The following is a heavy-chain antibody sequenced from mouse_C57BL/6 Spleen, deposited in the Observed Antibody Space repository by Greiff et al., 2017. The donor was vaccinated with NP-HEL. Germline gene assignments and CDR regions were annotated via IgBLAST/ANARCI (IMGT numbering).Heavy chain of an antibody. CDR1: GYTFTSYW. CDR3: ARYGRAY. CDR2: IDPSDSYT. J-gene: IGHJ3*01. V-gene: IGHV1-59*01. D-gene: IGHD1-1*01. Sequence: QVQLQQPGAELVRPGTSVKLSCKASGYTFTSYWMHWVKQRPGQGLEWIGVIDPSDSYTNYNQKFKGKATLTVDTSSSTAYMQLSSLTSEDSAVYYCARYGRAYWGQGTLVTVSA.